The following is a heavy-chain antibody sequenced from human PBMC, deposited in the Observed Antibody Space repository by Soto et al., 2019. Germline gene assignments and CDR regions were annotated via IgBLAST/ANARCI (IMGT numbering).Heavy chain of an antibody. CDR1: GFTFSSYA. V-gene: IGHV3-64D*06. Sequence: PGGSHRLSCSASGFTFSSYAMHWVRQAPGKGLEYVSGVRGSGVLPFYAASVKGRFTISRDNSQNKLSLQMISLSGDDTAVYYCVKSRGRKILDLFDWGQGALVTVSS. D-gene: IGHD3-10*01. CDR2: VRGSGVLP. J-gene: IGHJ4*02. CDR3: VKSRGRKILDLFD.